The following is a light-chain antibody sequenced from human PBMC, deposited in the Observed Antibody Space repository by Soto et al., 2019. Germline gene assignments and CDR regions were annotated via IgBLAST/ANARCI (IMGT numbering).Light chain of an antibody. V-gene: IGLV2-14*01. CDR3: SSYTSSITYVV. CDR1: SSDVGGYNY. J-gene: IGLJ2*01. Sequence: QSALTQPASMSGSPGQSITISCTGSSSDVGGYNYVSWYQQHPDKAPKVIIYEVSNRPSGVSNRFSGSKSGNTASLTISGLQAEDEADYYCSSYTSSITYVVFGGGTKLTVL. CDR2: EVS.